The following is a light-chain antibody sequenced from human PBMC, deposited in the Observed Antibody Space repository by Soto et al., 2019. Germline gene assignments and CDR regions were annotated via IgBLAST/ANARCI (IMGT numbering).Light chain of an antibody. Sequence: EIVWTQSPGTLSLSPGATAILSCRASQTVSSDYVAWYQQKPGQAPRFLIYGASNRATGIPDRFGGSVSGTDFPLTISRLEPEAFAVYFCHQYGTSPGTFGQGTKVESK. CDR3: HQYGTSPGT. J-gene: IGKJ1*01. CDR2: GAS. V-gene: IGKV3-20*01. CDR1: QTVSSDY.